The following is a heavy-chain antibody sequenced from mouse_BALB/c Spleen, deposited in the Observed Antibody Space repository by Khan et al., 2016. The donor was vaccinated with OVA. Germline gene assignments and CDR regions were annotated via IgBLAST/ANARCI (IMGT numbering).Heavy chain of an antibody. V-gene: IGHV3-2*02. J-gene: IGHJ4*01. CDR3: ARKNYYGYAMDY. Sequence: VQLKESGPGLVKPSQSLSLTCTVTGYSITSGYAWNWIRQFPGNKLEWMGYIRYSGSTSSNPSLRSRISITRDTSKNQFFLQLNSVTTEDTATYYWARKNYYGYAMDYWGQGTSVTVSS. D-gene: IGHD1-1*01. CDR1: GYSITSGYA. CDR2: IRYSGST.